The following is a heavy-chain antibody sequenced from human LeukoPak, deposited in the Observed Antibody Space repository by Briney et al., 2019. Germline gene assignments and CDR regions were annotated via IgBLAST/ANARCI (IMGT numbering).Heavy chain of an antibody. J-gene: IGHJ4*02. V-gene: IGHV1-46*01. CDR3: ARDWLSTGNDY. CDR2: INPNGGST. D-gene: IGHD5/OR15-5a*01. CDR1: GYTFTSYY. Sequence: ASVKVSCKASGYTFTSYYMHWVRQAPGQGLEWMGIINPNGGSTSYAQKFQGRVTMTSDTSTSTVYMELSGLRSEDTAVYYCARDWLSTGNDYWGQGTLVTVSS.